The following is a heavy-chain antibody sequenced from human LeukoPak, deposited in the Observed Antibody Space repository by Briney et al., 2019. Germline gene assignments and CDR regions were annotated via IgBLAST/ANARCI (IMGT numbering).Heavy chain of an antibody. V-gene: IGHV4-39*01. J-gene: IGHJ4*02. Sequence: SETLSLTCTVSGGFVSSSSYYWGWIRQPPGKGLEWIGSIYYSGTTYYIPSLKRRITISVDTSKNQFSLKLNSVTAADTAVYYCARHGGAAAAIDYWGQGTLVTVSS. D-gene: IGHD6-13*01. CDR1: GGFVSSSSYY. CDR2: IYYSGTT. CDR3: ARHGGAAAAIDY.